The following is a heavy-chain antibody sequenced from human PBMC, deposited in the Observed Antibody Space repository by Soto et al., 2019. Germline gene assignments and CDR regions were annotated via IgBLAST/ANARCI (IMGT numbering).Heavy chain of an antibody. CDR1: GYTFSNYG. CDR2: ISLYSDGT. J-gene: IGHJ4*02. CDR3: ARAGLTTLELATTY. Sequence: ASVKVSCKTSGYTFSNYGITWVRQAPGQPLEWLGWISLYSDGTNYAQKFQGRVSMTTDTSTTTAYMELRSLRSDDTAVYYCARAGLTTLELATTYWGQGTLVTVSS. V-gene: IGHV1-18*01. D-gene: IGHD5-12*01.